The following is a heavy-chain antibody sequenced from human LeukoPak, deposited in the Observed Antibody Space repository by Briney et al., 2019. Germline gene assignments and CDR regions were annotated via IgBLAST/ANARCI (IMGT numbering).Heavy chain of an antibody. V-gene: IGHV4-39*01. CDR3: ASRLHYSSGWYSDY. CDR1: CGSISSSSYY. J-gene: IGHJ4*02. CDR2: IYYSGST. Sequence: SETLSLTCTVSCGSISSSSYYWGWIRQPPGKGLEWIANIYYSGSTNYNPSLKSRVTISVDTSKNQVSLKLSSVTAADTAVYYCASRLHYSSGWYSDYWGQGTLVTVSS. D-gene: IGHD6-19*01.